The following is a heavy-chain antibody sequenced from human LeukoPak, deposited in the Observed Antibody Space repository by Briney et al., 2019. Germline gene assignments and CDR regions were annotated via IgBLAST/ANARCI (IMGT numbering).Heavy chain of an antibody. Sequence: GGSLRLSCAASGFTFDDYFMSWVRQAPGKGLKWVSGINWNGCSTGYADSVKGRFTISRDHAKNSLYMQMNSLRAEDTALYYCARDYSGSYRYFDYWAQGNLVTVSS. CDR2: INWNGCST. CDR1: GFTFDDYF. J-gene: IGHJ4*02. D-gene: IGHD1-26*01. V-gene: IGHV3-20*04. CDR3: ARDYSGSYRYFDY.